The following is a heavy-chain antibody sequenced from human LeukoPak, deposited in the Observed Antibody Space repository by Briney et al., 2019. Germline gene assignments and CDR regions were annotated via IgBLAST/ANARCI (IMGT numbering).Heavy chain of an antibody. Sequence: GGSLRLSCAASGFTFSSYSMNWVRQAPGKGLEWVSSISSSSSYIYYADSVKGRFTISRDNAKNSLYLQMNSLRAEDTAVYYCARDQAPHRRYDSSGYRYWGQGTLVTVSS. D-gene: IGHD3-22*01. CDR3: ARDQAPHRRYDSSGYRY. CDR1: GFTFSSYS. CDR2: ISSSSSYI. J-gene: IGHJ4*02. V-gene: IGHV3-21*01.